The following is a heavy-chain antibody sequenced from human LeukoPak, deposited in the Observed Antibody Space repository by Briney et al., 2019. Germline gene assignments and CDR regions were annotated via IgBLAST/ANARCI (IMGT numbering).Heavy chain of an antibody. V-gene: IGHV3-23*01. CDR3: AEGEYYYDSSGYSIGF. D-gene: IGHD3-22*01. CDR2: ISGSGGST. J-gene: IGHJ4*02. Sequence: GGSLRLSCAASGFTFSSYAMSWVRQAPEKGLEWVSAISGSGGSTYYADSVKGRFTISRDNSKKTLYLQMNSLRAEDTAVYYCAEGEYYYDSSGYSIGFWGQGTLVTVSS. CDR1: GFTFSSYA.